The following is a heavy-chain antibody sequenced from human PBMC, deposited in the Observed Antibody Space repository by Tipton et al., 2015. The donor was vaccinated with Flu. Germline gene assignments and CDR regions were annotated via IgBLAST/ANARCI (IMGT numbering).Heavy chain of an antibody. CDR3: ARVGGDYYDSSGYERLDY. CDR1: GGTFSSYA. D-gene: IGHD3-22*01. V-gene: IGHV1-69*18. Sequence: QVQLVQSGAEVKKPGSSVKVSCKASGGTFSSYAISWVRQAPGQGLEWMGRIIPIFGTANYAQKFRGRVTITADESTSTAYMELSSLRSEDTAVYYCARVGGDYYDSSGYERLDYWGQGTLVTVSS. CDR2: IIPIFGTA. J-gene: IGHJ4*02.